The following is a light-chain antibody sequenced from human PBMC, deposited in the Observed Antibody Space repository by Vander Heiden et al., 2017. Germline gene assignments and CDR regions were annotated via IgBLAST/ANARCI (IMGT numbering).Light chain of an antibody. V-gene: IGKV3-11*01. CDR3: QQRSNWWT. Sequence: EIVLTQSPATVSLSPGERATLSCRASQSVSSYLAWYQQKPGQAPRLLIYDASNRATGIPARFSGSGSGTDFTLTISSLEPEDFAVYYCQQRSNWWTFGQGTKVEIK. CDR2: DAS. J-gene: IGKJ1*01. CDR1: QSVSSY.